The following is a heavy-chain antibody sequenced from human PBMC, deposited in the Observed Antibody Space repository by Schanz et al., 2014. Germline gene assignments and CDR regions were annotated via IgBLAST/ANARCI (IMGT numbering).Heavy chain of an antibody. CDR3: AKNQYDDVDLSSFYFDF. D-gene: IGHD3-10*02. CDR2: FVHPGGST. CDR1: GFNSDDYA. Sequence: EVQLLESGGGLVQPGGSLRLSCTASGFNSDDYAMHWVRQAPGKGLEWVSFVHPGGSTYYPDSVKGRFTISRDSSKNTLYLQMNSLRPEDTAIYYCAKNQYDDVDLSSFYFDFWGQGTLVTVSS. V-gene: IGHV3-23*03. J-gene: IGHJ4*02.